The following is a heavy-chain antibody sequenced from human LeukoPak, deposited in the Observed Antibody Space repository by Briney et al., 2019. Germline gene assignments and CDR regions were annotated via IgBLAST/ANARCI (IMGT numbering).Heavy chain of an antibody. J-gene: IGHJ1*01. CDR3: ARGLRLSVAGTKRRYFQH. V-gene: IGHV4-39*07. D-gene: IGHD6-19*01. CDR1: GGSISSSSYY. Sequence: PSETLSLTCTVSGGSISSSSYYWGWLRQPPGKGLEWFGSIYYSGSTYYNPSLKSRVTISVDTSKNQFSLKLSSVTAADTAVYYCARGLRLSVAGTKRRYFQHWGQGTLVTVSS. CDR2: IYYSGST.